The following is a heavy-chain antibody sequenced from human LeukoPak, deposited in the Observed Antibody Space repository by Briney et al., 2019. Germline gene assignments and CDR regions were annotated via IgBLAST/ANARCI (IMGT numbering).Heavy chain of an antibody. D-gene: IGHD2-2*01. J-gene: IGHJ4*02. Sequence: GGSLRLSCAASGFTFDDYAMHWVRQAPGKGLEWVSPISGDGGSTYYADSVKGRFTISRDNSKNSLYLQMNSLRTEDTALYYCARGGITSSTQFDYWGQGTLVTVSS. CDR3: ARGGITSSTQFDY. V-gene: IGHV3-43*02. CDR1: GFTFDDYA. CDR2: ISGDGGST.